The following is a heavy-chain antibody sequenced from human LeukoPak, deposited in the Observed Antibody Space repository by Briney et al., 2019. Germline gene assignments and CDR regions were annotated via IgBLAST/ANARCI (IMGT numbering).Heavy chain of an antibody. CDR1: GFTFSSYA. Sequence: GGSLRLSCAASGFTFSSYAMSWVRQAPGKGLEWVSAISGSGGSTYYADSVKGRFTISRDNSKNTLYLQMNSLRVEDTAVYYCARALYSSAWYNYWGQGTLVTVSS. J-gene: IGHJ4*02. V-gene: IGHV3-23*01. D-gene: IGHD6-19*01. CDR3: ARALYSSAWYNY. CDR2: ISGSGGST.